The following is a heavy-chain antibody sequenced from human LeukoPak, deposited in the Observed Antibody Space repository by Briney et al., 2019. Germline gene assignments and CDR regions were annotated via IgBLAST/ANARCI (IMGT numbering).Heavy chain of an antibody. CDR2: ISRNSRYI. CDR3: ARGQWFGEFDY. J-gene: IGHJ4*02. D-gene: IGHD3-10*01. V-gene: IGHV3-21*06. CDR1: GFTFSTYS. Sequence: GGSLRLSCAASGFTFSTYSMNWVRQAPGKGLEWVSSISRNSRYIYYADSMRGRFTISRDNAKNSLYLQMNSLRAEDTAVYYCARGQWFGEFDYWGQGTLVTVSS.